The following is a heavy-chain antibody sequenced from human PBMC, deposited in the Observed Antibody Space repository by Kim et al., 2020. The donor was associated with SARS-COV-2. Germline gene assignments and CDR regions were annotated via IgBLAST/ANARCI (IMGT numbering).Heavy chain of an antibody. J-gene: IGHJ4*02. CDR3: ARGGHCSSTSCYGDYFDY. Sequence: GGSLRLSCAASGFTFSSYEVNWVRQAPGKGLEWVSYISSSGSTIHYADSVKGRFTISRDNAKNSLILQMNSLRAEDTAVYYCARGGHCSSTSCYGDYFDYWGQGTLVTVSS. CDR1: GFTFSSYE. V-gene: IGHV3-48*03. D-gene: IGHD2-2*01. CDR2: ISSSGSTI.